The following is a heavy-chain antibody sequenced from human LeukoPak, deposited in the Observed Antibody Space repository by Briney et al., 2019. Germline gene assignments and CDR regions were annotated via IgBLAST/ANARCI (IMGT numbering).Heavy chain of an antibody. J-gene: IGHJ3*02. CDR2: INHSGST. D-gene: IGHD2-15*01. CDR1: GGSFSGYY. CDR3: ARRLQKGYCSGGSCTGAFDI. Sequence: SETLSLTCAVYGGSFSGYYWSWIRQPPGKGLEWIGEINHSGSTNYNPSLKSRVTISVDTSKNQFSLKLSSVTAADTAVYYCARRLQKGYCSGGSCTGAFDIWGQGTMVTVSS. V-gene: IGHV4-34*01.